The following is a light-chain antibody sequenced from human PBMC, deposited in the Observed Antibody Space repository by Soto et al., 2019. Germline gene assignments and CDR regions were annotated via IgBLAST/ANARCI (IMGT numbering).Light chain of an antibody. Sequence: DIQLTQSPSSLSAFVGDRVTITCQASQNINNYLNWYQQKPGRAPKLLIYDASNLEAGVPSRFRGSGSGTDFTFTISRLQPEDIATYYCQQYENLPTFGQGTRLEI. CDR1: QNINNY. V-gene: IGKV1-33*01. J-gene: IGKJ5*01. CDR2: DAS. CDR3: QQYENLPT.